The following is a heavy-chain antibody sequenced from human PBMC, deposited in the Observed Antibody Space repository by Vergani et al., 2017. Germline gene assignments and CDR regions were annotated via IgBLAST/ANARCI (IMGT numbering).Heavy chain of an antibody. CDR3: ATPQTVTTGGMEV. CDR1: CYTFTDHY. V-gene: IGHV1-69-2*01. CDR2: VDPEDGET. J-gene: IGHJ6*02. D-gene: IGHD4-17*01. Sequence: EVQLVQSGAKVKKPGATIKISCKVSCYTFTDHYMHWVKQAPGKGLEWMGLVDPEDGETIYAEKFKGRVTIAADTSTDTAHLELSSLRSEDTAVYYCATPQTVTTGGMEVWGQGTTVIVSS.